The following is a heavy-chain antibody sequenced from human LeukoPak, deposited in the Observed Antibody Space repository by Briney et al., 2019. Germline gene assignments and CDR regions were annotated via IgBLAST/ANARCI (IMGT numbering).Heavy chain of an antibody. D-gene: IGHD4-23*01. CDR3: ARDGRDYGGNSGVNFDY. J-gene: IGHJ4*02. CDR2: INPNSGGT. CDR1: GYTFTGYY. Sequence: ASVKVSCKASGYTFTGYYMHWVRQAPGQGLEWMGWINPNSGGTNYAQKFQGWVTMTRDTSISTAYMELSRLRSDDTAVYYCARDGRDYGGNSGVNFDYWGQGTLVTVSS. V-gene: IGHV1-2*04.